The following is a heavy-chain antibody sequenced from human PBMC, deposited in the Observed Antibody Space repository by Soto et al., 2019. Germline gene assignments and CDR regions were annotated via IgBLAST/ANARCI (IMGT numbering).Heavy chain of an antibody. V-gene: IGHV3-21*05. Sequence: PGGSLRLPCAASGFNLSSYAMSWVRQAPGKGLEWLSYSDGSSTYTNYADSVKGRFTISRDNAKNSLFLQLTSLRDEDTAVYYCARAVGNYYGMDVWGQGTTVTVSS. D-gene: IGHD1-26*01. CDR1: GFNLSSYA. CDR2: SDGSSTYT. J-gene: IGHJ6*02. CDR3: ARAVGNYYGMDV.